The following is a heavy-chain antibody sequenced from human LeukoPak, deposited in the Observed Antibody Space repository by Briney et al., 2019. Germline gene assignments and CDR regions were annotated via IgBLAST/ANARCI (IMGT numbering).Heavy chain of an antibody. CDR1: GYTFTSYG. CDR3: ARDPGYCSSTSCQLLLDY. Sequence: ASVKVSCKASGYTFTSYGISWVRQAPGQGLEWMGWISAYNGNTNYAQKLQGRVTMTTDTSTSTAYMELRSLRSDDTAVYYCARDPGYCSSTSCQLLLDYWGQGTLVTVSS. V-gene: IGHV1-18*01. J-gene: IGHJ4*02. CDR2: ISAYNGNT. D-gene: IGHD2-2*01.